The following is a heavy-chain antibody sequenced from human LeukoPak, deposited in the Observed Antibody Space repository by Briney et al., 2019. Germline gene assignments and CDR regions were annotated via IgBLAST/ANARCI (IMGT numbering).Heavy chain of an antibody. CDR2: ISAYNGNT. CDR3: ARDLADWSYSANAFDI. D-gene: IGHD4-11*01. CDR1: VYTFTSYG. Sequence: ASVKVSCKASVYTFTSYGISWVRQAPGQGLEWMGWISAYNGNTNYAQKLQGRVTMTTNTSTSTAYMELRSLGSDDTAVYYCARDLADWSYSANAFDIWGQGTMVTVSS. J-gene: IGHJ3*02. V-gene: IGHV1-18*01.